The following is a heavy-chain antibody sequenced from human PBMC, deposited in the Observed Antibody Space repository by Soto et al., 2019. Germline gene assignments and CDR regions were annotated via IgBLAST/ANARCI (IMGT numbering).Heavy chain of an antibody. J-gene: IGHJ6*02. CDR1: GYTFTSYY. V-gene: IGHV1-46*01. CDR2: INPSGDST. Sequence: GAAVKVSCKASGYTFTSYYIHWVRQAPGQGLEWMGIINPSGDSTTYAQKFQGRATMTRDTSTSTVYMELSSLRSEDTAVYYCARDVPPYKPGCYYYGMDVWGQGTTGTVSS. D-gene: IGHD3-9*01. CDR3: ARDVPPYKPGCYYYGMDV.